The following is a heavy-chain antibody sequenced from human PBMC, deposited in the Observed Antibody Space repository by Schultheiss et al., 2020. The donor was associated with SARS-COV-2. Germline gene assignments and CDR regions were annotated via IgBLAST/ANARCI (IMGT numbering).Heavy chain of an antibody. CDR2: INPNSGGT. CDR3: ARGGVADCSSTSCYDYYYYGMDV. D-gene: IGHD2-2*01. CDR1: GYTFTGYY. V-gene: IGHV1-2*04. J-gene: IGHJ6*02. Sequence: ASVKVSCKASGYTFTGYYMHWVRQAPGQGLEWMGWINPNSGGTNYAQKFQGWVTMTRDTSISTAYMELSRLRSDDTAVYYCARGGVADCSSTSCYDYYYYGMDVWGQGTTVTVSS.